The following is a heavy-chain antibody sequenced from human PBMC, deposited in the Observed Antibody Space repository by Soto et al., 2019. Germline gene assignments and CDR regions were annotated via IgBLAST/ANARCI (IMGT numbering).Heavy chain of an antibody. CDR2: ISYDGSNK. Sequence: GGSLRLSCAASGFTFSSYGMHWVRQAPGKGLEWVAVISYDGSNKYYADSVKGRFTISRDNSKNTLYLQMNSLRAEDTAVYYCAKEGTAMVWYFDLWGRGTLVTVSS. J-gene: IGHJ2*01. CDR3: AKEGTAMVWYFDL. CDR1: GFTFSSYG. D-gene: IGHD5-18*01. V-gene: IGHV3-30*18.